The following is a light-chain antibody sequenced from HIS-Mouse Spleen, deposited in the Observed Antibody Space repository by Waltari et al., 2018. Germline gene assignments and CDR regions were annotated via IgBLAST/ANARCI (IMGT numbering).Light chain of an antibody. J-gene: IGKJ1*01. CDR3: QQYNNWWT. Sequence: EIVMTQSQATLSVSPGERATLSCRASQSVSSNFAWYQQQPGQAPRLLIYGASTRATGIPARFSGSGSGTEFTLTISSLQSEDFAVYYCQQYNNWWTFGQGTKVEIK. CDR2: GAS. CDR1: QSVSSN. V-gene: IGKV3-15*01.